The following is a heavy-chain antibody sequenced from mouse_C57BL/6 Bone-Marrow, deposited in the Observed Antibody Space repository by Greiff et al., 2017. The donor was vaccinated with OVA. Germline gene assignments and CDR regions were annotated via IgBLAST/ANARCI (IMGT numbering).Heavy chain of an antibody. D-gene: IGHD1-1*01. CDR2: IDPSDSYT. V-gene: IGHV1-59*01. Sequence: QVQLQQPGAELVRPGTSVKLSCKASGYTFTSYWMHWVKQRPGQGLEWIGVIDPSDSYTNYNQKFKGKATLTVDTSSSTAYMPLSSLTSEDSAVYYCARGIYYGSSYFDYWGQGTTLTVSS. CDR3: ARGIYYGSSYFDY. CDR1: GYTFTSYW. J-gene: IGHJ2*01.